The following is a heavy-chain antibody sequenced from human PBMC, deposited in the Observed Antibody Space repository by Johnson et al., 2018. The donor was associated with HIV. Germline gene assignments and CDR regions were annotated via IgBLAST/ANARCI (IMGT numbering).Heavy chain of an antibody. CDR1: GFTFSSYA. D-gene: IGHD3-10*01. Sequence: QVQLVESGGGVVQPGRSLRLSCAASGFTFSSYAMHWVRQAPGKGLEWVAVISYDGSNKYYADSVKGRFTISRDNSKNTLYLQMNSLRAEDTAVYYCAKDPLLWRAFDIWGQGTMVSVSS. CDR3: AKDPLLWRAFDI. CDR2: ISYDGSNK. V-gene: IGHV3-30-3*01. J-gene: IGHJ3*02.